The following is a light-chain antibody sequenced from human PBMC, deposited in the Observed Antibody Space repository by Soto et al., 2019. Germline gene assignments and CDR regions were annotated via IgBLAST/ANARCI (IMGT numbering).Light chain of an antibody. Sequence: DIQMTQSPSTLSASVGARVTITCRVSRDISTWMAWYQQKPSKAPKGLIYEASNLESEVPSGFSGSGTGTQFTLTISRLEPDSFATYYCQEYSRDFGGGTRVEIK. CDR2: EAS. CDR3: QEYSRD. V-gene: IGKV1-5*01. CDR1: RDISTW. J-gene: IGKJ4*01.